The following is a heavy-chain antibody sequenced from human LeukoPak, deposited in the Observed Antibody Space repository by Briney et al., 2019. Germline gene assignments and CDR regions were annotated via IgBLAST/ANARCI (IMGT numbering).Heavy chain of an antibody. Sequence: PSETLSLTCTVSGGSISSGSYYWGWIRQPPGEGLEWIGTIHYSGSTYYNPSLKSRVTISVDTSKNQFSLKLSSVTAADTAVFYCAYEDTRGDYWGQGTLVTVSS. J-gene: IGHJ4*02. V-gene: IGHV4-39*07. D-gene: IGHD3-16*01. CDR3: AYEDTRGDY. CDR1: GGSISSGSYY. CDR2: IHYSGST.